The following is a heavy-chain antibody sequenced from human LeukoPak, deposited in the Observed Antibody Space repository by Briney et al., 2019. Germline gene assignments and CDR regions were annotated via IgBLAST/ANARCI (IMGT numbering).Heavy chain of an antibody. CDR2: MSGSGGST. V-gene: IGHV3-23*01. J-gene: IGHJ3*02. D-gene: IGHD6-19*01. CDR3: AKDRGSGWSPDAFDI. CDR1: GFSFSRYA. Sequence: PGGSLTLSCAASGFSFSRYAMRWVRQAPGRGRKWVAAMSGSGGSTYYADSVKGRFTISRYNSKNTLYLQMNSLRAEDTAVYYCAKDRGSGWSPDAFDIWGQGTMVTVSS.